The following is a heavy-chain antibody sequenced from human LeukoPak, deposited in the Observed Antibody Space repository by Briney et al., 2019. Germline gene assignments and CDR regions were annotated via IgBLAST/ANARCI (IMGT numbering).Heavy chain of an antibody. D-gene: IGHD2-8*01. CDR1: GYTFTSYG. V-gene: IGHV1-69*13. Sequence: GASVKVSCKASGYTFTSYGISWVRQAPGQGLEWMGGIIPIFGTANYAQKFQGRVTITADESTSTAYMELSSLRSEDTAVYYCARDGASIVLMVYAPNWFDPWGQGTLVTVSS. CDR3: ARDGASIVLMVYAPNWFDP. J-gene: IGHJ5*02. CDR2: IIPIFGTA.